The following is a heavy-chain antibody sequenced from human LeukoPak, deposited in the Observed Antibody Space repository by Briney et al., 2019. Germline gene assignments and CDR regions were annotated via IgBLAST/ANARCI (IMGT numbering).Heavy chain of an antibody. Sequence: KPSETLSLTCTVSGAPLSINYWSWIRQPPGKGLEWIGSIYHSGGVNYNPSLKSRVTISADTSKNQFSLKLNSVTAADTAVYYCARDRSPSWFYSWGQGTLVNVFS. CDR1: GAPLSINY. CDR2: IYHSGGV. V-gene: IGHV4-59*01. CDR3: ARDRSPSWFYS. J-gene: IGHJ5*01.